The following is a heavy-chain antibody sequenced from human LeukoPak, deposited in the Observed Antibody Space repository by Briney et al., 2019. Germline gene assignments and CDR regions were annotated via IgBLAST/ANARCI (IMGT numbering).Heavy chain of an antibody. V-gene: IGHV1-18*01. CDR1: GYTFTSYG. Sequence: GASVKVSCKASGYTFTSYGISWVRQAPGQGLEWMGWISAYNGNTNYAQKLQGRVTMTTDTSTSTAYMELRSLRSDDTAVYYCARMQGPTVTWRGDYFDYWGQGTLVTVSS. CDR2: ISAYNGNT. J-gene: IGHJ4*02. D-gene: IGHD4-17*01. CDR3: ARMQGPTVTWRGDYFDY.